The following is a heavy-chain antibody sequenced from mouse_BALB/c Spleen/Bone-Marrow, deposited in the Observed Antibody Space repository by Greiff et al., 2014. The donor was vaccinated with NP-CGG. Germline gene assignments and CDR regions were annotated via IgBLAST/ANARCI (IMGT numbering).Heavy chain of an antibody. D-gene: IGHD2-10*01. V-gene: IGHV1-87*01. Sequence: VQLVESGAELARPGAPVKLSCKASGYTFTSYWMQWVKQRPGQGLEWIGAIYPGDGDTRYTQKFKGKATLTADKSSSTAYMQLSSLASEDSAVYYCARTGAYYGSMDYWGQGTSVTVSS. J-gene: IGHJ4*01. CDR1: GYTFTSYW. CDR2: IYPGDGDT. CDR3: ARTGAYYGSMDY.